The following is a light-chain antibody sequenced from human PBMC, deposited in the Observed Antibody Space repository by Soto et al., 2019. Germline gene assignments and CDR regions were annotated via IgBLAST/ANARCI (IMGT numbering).Light chain of an antibody. CDR1: QDISSY. CDR3: QQSYTTPLT. Sequence: IQLTQSPSSLSASVGDRVTITFRASQDISSYLGWYQQKPGKAPKLLIFAASSLQSAVPSRFSGSGSATDFTLTISSLHPEDFATYYCQQSYTTPLTFGGGTKVDIK. J-gene: IGKJ4*01. V-gene: IGKV1-39*01. CDR2: AAS.